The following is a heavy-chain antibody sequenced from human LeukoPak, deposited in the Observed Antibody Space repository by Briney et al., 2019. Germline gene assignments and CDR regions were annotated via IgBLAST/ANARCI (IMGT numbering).Heavy chain of an antibody. V-gene: IGHV3-66*01. J-gene: IGHJ6*02. CDR1: GFTVSSNY. D-gene: IGHD1-26*01. CDR3: ARDYGRYYYYGMDV. Sequence: GGSLRLSCAASGFTVSSNYMSWVRQAPGKGLEWVSVIYSGGSTYYAESVKGRFTIYRDNSKNTLYLQMNSVSAEDTAVYYCARDYGRYYYYGMDVWGQGTTVTVSS. CDR2: IYSGGST.